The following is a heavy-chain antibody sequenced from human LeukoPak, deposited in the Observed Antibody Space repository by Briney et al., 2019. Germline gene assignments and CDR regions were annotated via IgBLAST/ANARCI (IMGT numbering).Heavy chain of an antibody. D-gene: IGHD2/OR15-2a*01. CDR1: GCTFSSYS. J-gene: IGHJ4*02. CDR3: ARGNGKYYEEDY. V-gene: IGHV3-21*01. CDR2: ISSSGSYI. Sequence: GGSLRLSCAASGCTFSSYSMNWVRQAPGKGLEWVSSISSSGSYIYYADSLKGRFTISRDNAKNSLFLQMNSLRVEDTAVYYCARGNGKYYEEDYWGQGTLVTVSS.